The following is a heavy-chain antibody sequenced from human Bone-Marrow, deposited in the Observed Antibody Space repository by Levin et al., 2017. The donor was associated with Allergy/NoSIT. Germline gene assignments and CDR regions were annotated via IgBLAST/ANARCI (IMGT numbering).Heavy chain of an antibody. J-gene: IGHJ6*02. D-gene: IGHD5-12*01. V-gene: IGHV4-39*07. CDR1: GGSFSSSSYY. CDR2: IYYSGST. Sequence: SETLSLTCTVSGGSFSSSSYYWGWIRQPPGKGLEWIGTIYYSGSTYYNPSLKSRVTISIDMSKNQFSLKLSSVTAADTAVYYCAREVAYDGPSDYSGMDVWGQGTTVTVSS. CDR3: AREVAYDGPSDYSGMDV.